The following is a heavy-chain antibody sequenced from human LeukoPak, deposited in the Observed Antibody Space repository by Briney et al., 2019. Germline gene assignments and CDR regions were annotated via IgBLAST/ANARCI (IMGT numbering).Heavy chain of an antibody. J-gene: IGHJ6*03. D-gene: IGHD2-2*01. CDR2: IYPGDSDT. CDR3: ARQSCSSTSCYGYYYYYMDV. Sequence: PGESLKISCKGSGYSFTSYWIGWVRQMPGKGLEWMGIIYPGDSDTRYSPSFQGQVTISADKSISTAYLQWSSLKASDTAMYYCARQSCSSTSCYGYYYYYMDVWGKGTTVTISS. CDR1: GYSFTSYW. V-gene: IGHV5-51*01.